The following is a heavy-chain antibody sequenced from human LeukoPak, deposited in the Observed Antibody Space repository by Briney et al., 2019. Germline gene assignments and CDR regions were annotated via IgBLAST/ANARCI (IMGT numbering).Heavy chain of an antibody. Sequence: GGSLRLSCAASGFTINSYWMSWVRQAPGKGLEWVANIKQDGSEKFYVDSVKGRFTISRDNAKNSLYLQVNNPRAEDTAVYYCARENRDGYSPYNWFDPWGQGTLVTVSS. J-gene: IGHJ5*02. D-gene: IGHD5-24*01. CDR1: GFTINSYW. CDR3: ARENRDGYSPYNWFDP. CDR2: IKQDGSEK. V-gene: IGHV3-7*01.